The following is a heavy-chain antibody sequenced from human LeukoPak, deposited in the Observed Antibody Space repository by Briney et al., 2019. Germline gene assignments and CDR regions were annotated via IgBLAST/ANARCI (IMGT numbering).Heavy chain of an antibody. CDR1: GGSFSGYY. CDR3: ARGHTVTSYYYYGMDV. D-gene: IGHD4-11*01. Sequence: PSETLSLTCAVYGGSFSGYYWSWIRQPPGKGLEWIGEINHSGSTNYNPSLKSRVTISVDTPKNQFSLKLSSVTAADTAVYYCARGHTVTSYYYYGMDVWGQGTTVTVSS. J-gene: IGHJ6*02. V-gene: IGHV4-34*01. CDR2: INHSGST.